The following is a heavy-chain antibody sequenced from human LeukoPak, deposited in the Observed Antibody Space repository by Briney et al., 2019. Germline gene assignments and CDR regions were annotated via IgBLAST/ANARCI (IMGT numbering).Heavy chain of an antibody. V-gene: IGHV3-30*04. Sequence: GGSLRLSCAASGFTFSSYAMHGVRQAPGKGLEWVAVISYDGSNKYYADSVKGRFTISRDNSKNTLYLQMNSLRAEDTAVYYCARDEGHDYDFWSGYYPADYWGQGTLVTVSS. CDR3: ARDEGHDYDFWSGYYPADY. D-gene: IGHD3-3*01. J-gene: IGHJ4*02. CDR2: ISYDGSNK. CDR1: GFTFSSYA.